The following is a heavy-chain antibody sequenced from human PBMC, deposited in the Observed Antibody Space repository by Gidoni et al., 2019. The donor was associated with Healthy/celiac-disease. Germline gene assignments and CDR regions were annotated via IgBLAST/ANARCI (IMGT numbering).Heavy chain of an antibody. CDR1: GFPFSSYA. Sequence: EVQLLESGGGLVQPGGSLRLSCAASGFPFSSYAMSWVRQAPGKGLEWVSAISGSGGSTYYADSVKGRFTISRDNSKNTLYLQMNSLRAEDTAVYYCAKGDFWSGYLAHYFDYWGQGTLVTVSS. V-gene: IGHV3-23*01. CDR2: ISGSGGST. D-gene: IGHD3-3*01. J-gene: IGHJ4*02. CDR3: AKGDFWSGYLAHYFDY.